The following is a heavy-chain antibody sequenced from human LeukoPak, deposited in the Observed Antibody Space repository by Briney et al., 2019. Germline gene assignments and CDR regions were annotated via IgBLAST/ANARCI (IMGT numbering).Heavy chain of an antibody. D-gene: IGHD4-11*01. Sequence: GGSLRLSCAASGFTFSSYAMHWVRQAPGKGLEWVTVISYDGSNKYYADSVKGRFTISRDHSKNTLYLQMNSLKTEDTAVYYCTTVDLNYGRDYWGQGTLVTVSS. J-gene: IGHJ4*02. V-gene: IGHV3-30-3*01. CDR2: ISYDGSNK. CDR3: TTVDLNYGRDY. CDR1: GFTFSSYA.